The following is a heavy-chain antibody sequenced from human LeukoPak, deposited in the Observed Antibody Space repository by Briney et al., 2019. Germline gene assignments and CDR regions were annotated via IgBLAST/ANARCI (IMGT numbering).Heavy chain of an antibody. D-gene: IGHD3-22*01. CDR2: GTAGDT. J-gene: IGHJ4*02. CDR3: ATSYYYDSSGYYLWDY. Sequence: GTAGDTYYPGSVKGRFTISRDNSKNTLYLQMNSLRAEDTAVYYCATSYYYDSSGYYLWDYWGQGTLVTVSS. V-gene: IGHV3-23*01.